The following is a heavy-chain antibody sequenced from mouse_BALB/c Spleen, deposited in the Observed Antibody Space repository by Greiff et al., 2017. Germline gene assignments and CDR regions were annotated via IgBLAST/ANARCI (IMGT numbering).Heavy chain of an antibody. J-gene: IGHJ4*01. CDR1: GYSITSDYA. CDR3: ASSIYYGNLYYYAMDY. CDR2: ISYSGST. D-gene: IGHD2-1*01. V-gene: IGHV3-2*02. Sequence: EVQLVESGPGLVKPSQSLSLTCTVTGYSITSDYAWNWIRQFPGNKLEWMGYISYSGSTSYNPSLKSRISITRDTSKNQFFLQLNSVTTEDTATYYCASSIYYGNLYYYAMDYWGQGTSVTVSS.